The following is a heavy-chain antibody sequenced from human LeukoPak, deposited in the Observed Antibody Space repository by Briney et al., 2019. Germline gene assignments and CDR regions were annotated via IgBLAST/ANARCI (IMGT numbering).Heavy chain of an antibody. D-gene: IGHD3-10*01. Sequence: PGGSLRLSCAASRFTFSSYAMSWVGQAPGKGVEWVSAISGSGGTTYNADSVKGRFTISRDNSKNTLYLQLNSLRAEDTAVYYCAREVMVRGEYGFDYWGQGTLVTVSS. V-gene: IGHV3-23*01. CDR1: RFTFSSYA. CDR3: AREVMVRGEYGFDY. CDR2: ISGSGGTT. J-gene: IGHJ4*02.